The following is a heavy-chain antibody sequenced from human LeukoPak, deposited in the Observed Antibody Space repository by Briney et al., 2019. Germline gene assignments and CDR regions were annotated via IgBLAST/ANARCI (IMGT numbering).Heavy chain of an antibody. Sequence: SETLSLTCTVSGGSISSYYWSWIRQPPGKGLEWIGYIYTSGSTNYNPSLKSRVTISVDTSKNQFSLKLSSVTAADTTVYYCARTNNGHFYLWGQGTLVTVSS. J-gene: IGHJ4*02. CDR1: GGSISSYY. D-gene: IGHD2-8*01. CDR3: ARTNNGHFYL. CDR2: IYTSGST. V-gene: IGHV4-4*09.